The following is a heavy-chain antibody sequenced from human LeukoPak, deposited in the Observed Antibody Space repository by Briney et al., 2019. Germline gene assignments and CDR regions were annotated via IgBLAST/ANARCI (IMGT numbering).Heavy chain of an antibody. J-gene: IGHJ6*02. V-gene: IGHV3-66*01. Sequence: GGSLRLSCAASGFTVSSNYMSWVRQAPGKGLEWVSVIYSGGSTYYADFVKGRFTISRDNSKNTLYLQMNSLRAEDTAVYYCARDRRYDILTGYYGMDVWGQGTTVTVSS. CDR2: IYSGGST. D-gene: IGHD3-9*01. CDR3: ARDRRYDILTGYYGMDV. CDR1: GFTVSSNY.